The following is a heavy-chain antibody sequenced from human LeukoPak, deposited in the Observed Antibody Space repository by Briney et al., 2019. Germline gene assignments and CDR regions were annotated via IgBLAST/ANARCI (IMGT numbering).Heavy chain of an antibody. CDR1: GYTLTSYY. CDR2: INPSGGST. CDR3: ARDRVGGSSGWYIAFDI. D-gene: IGHD6-19*01. V-gene: IGHV1-46*01. Sequence: ASVKVSCKASGYTLTSYYMHWVRQAPGQGLEWMGIINPSGGSTSYAQKLQGRVTMTRDTSTSTVYMELSSLRSEDTAVYYCARDRVGGSSGWYIAFDIWGPGTVVTVSS. J-gene: IGHJ3*02.